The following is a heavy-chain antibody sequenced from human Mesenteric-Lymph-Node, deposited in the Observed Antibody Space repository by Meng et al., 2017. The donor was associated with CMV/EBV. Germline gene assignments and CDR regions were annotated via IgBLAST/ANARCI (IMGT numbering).Heavy chain of an antibody. CDR1: GFTFTDYA. Sequence: GGSLRLSCVASGFTFTDYAIHWVRQAPGRGLEWVSGISWNSGGIGYADSVKGRFTISRDNAKNTLYLQMNSLRAEDTALYYCAREVPSLSGSFDYWGQGTLVTVSS. CDR3: AREVPSLSGSFDY. CDR2: ISWNSGGI. V-gene: IGHV3-9*01. J-gene: IGHJ4*02. D-gene: IGHD6-25*01.